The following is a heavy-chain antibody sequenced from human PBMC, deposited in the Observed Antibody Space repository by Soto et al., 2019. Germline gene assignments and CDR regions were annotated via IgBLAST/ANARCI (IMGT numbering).Heavy chain of an antibody. V-gene: IGHV1-8*01. D-gene: IGHD2-8*01. CDR1: GYTFTSYD. CDR2: MNPNSGNT. Sequence: ASVKVSCEASGYTFTSYDINWVRQATGQGLEWMGRMNPNSGNTGYVQKFQGRVIMTRNTSISTAYMELSSLRSEDTAVYYCARSGCCTNGVPYYYGMDVWGQGTTVTVSS. J-gene: IGHJ6*02. CDR3: ARSGCCTNGVPYYYGMDV.